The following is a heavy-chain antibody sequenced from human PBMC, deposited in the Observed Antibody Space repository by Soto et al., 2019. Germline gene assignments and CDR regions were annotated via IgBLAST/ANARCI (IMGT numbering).Heavy chain of an antibody. CDR2: MWYDGNNK. CDR3: ARDHDY. V-gene: IGHV3-33*01. CDR1: GFTFSNYD. Sequence: QVQLVESGGGVVQPGRSLRLSCAASGFTFSNYDMHWVRQAPGKGLEWVAVMWYDGNNKYYADSVKGRFTISGDNSKNTLYLQMNSLRAEDTAVYYRARDHDYWGQGTLVIVSS. J-gene: IGHJ4*02.